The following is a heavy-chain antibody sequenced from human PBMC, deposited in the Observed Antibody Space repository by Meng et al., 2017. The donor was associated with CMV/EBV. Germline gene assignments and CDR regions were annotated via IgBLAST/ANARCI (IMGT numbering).Heavy chain of an antibody. CDR3: ARESGPGGFGGAFDI. J-gene: IGHJ3*02. CDR1: GFTFSSYW. D-gene: IGHD3-10*01. CDR2: INSDGSST. Sequence: GESLKISCAASGFTFSSYWMHWVRQAPGKGLVWVSRINSDGSSTSYADSVKGRFTISRDNAKNTLYLQMNSLRAEDTAVHYCARESGPGGFGGAFDIWGQGTMVTVSS. V-gene: IGHV3-74*01.